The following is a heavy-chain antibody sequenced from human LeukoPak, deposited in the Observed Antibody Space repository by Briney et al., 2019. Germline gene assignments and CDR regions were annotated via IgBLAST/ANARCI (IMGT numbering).Heavy chain of an antibody. J-gene: IGHJ6*03. V-gene: IGHV3-30*02. CDR3: AKEYFYGGGGYRDV. Sequence: TGGSLRLSCAASGFTFNTYGMHWVRQAPGKGLEWVAFIQYDGRNEYYGDSVKGRFTISRDNSRKMLYLQMNSLTAEDTAVYYCAKEYFYGGGGYRDVWGKGTTVSVSS. D-gene: IGHD3-10*01. CDR2: IQYDGRNE. CDR1: GFTFNTYG.